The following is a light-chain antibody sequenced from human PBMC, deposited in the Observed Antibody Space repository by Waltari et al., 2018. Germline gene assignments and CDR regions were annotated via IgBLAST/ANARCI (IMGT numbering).Light chain of an antibody. CDR2: DAS. CDR3: QQYNSYSPWT. J-gene: IGKJ1*01. Sequence: DILLTQSPSTLSASVGARVTITCRASQTITRWLAWSQQKPGKAPNLLIFDASSLANGVPSRFSGSGSGTEFTLSISSLQPDDFATYYCQQYNSYSPWTFGPGTKVEIK. CDR1: QTITRW. V-gene: IGKV1-5*01.